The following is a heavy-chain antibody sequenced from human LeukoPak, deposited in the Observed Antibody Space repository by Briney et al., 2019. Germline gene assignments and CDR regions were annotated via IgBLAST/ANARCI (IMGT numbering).Heavy chain of an antibody. CDR3: ARDRGHYSDAFDI. Sequence: GGSLRLSCAASGFTFSDYYMSWVRQAPGKGLEWVSYISSSGSTIYYADSVKGRFTISRDNAKNSLYLQMNSLRAEDTAVYYCARDRGHYSDAFDIWGQGTMVTVSS. CDR1: GFTFSDYY. CDR2: ISSSGSTI. V-gene: IGHV3-11*04. J-gene: IGHJ3*02. D-gene: IGHD4-11*01.